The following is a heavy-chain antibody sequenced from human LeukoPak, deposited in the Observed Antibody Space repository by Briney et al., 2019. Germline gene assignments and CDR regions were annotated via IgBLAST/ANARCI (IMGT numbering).Heavy chain of an antibody. J-gene: IGHJ4*02. CDR2: ISDTGNT. D-gene: IGHD2-15*01. CDR1: GFTLSSYA. CDR3: AKAPVTTCRGAFCYPFDY. V-gene: IGHV3-23*01. Sequence: GGSLRLSCAASGFTLSSYAMSWVRQAPGKGLEWVPAISDTGNTYHADSVKGRFTISRDSSKNTLFLQMNRLRPEDAAVYYCAKAPVTTCRGAFCYPFDYWGLGTLVTVSS.